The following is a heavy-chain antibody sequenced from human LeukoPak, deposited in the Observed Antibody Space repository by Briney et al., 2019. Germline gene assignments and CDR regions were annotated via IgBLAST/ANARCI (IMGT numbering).Heavy chain of an antibody. CDR2: INPNSGGT. Sequence: ASVKVSCKASGYTFTGYYMHWVRQAPGQGLEWMGWINPNSGGTNYAQKFQGRVTMTRDTSISTAYMELRSLRSDDTAVYYCASTYFGISGWYPDAFDIWGQGTMVTVSS. CDR3: ASTYFGISGWYPDAFDI. J-gene: IGHJ3*02. D-gene: IGHD6-19*01. CDR1: GYTFTGYY. V-gene: IGHV1-2*02.